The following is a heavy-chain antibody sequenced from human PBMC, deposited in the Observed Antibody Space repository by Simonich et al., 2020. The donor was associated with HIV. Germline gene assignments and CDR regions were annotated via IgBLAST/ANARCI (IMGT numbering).Heavy chain of an antibody. D-gene: IGHD2-2*01. Sequence: EVQLVESGGGLVKPGGSLRLPCAASEFTFSSYSMNWVPQAPGKGLEGVSSISSSSSYIYYADSVKGRFTISRDNAKNSLYLQMNSLRAEDTAVYYCARDGRKGSSTSCSDYWGQGTLVTVSS. CDR2: ISSSSSYI. CDR3: ARDGRKGSSTSCSDY. J-gene: IGHJ4*02. CDR1: EFTFSSYS. V-gene: IGHV3-21*01.